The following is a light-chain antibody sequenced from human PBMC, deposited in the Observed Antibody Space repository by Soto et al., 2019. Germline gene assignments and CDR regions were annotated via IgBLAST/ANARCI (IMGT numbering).Light chain of an antibody. J-gene: IGLJ1*01. V-gene: IGLV1-40*01. CDR3: QSYDKRLTAYV. CDR1: SSSIGAGYE. Sequence: QSVLTQPPSVSGAPGQRVTISCSGTSSSIGAGYEVHWYHQLPGTAPKLVVSGNGNRPSGVPDRLSASKSGTSASLAITGLQAEGVGHYYCQSYDKRLTAYVFGTGTKSPS. CDR2: GNG.